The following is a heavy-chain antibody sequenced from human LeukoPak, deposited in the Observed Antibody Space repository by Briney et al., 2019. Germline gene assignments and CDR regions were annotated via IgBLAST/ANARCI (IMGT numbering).Heavy chain of an antibody. CDR1: GYTFTRYD. CDR3: ARGTGYSSSWYNYYYYYYMDV. V-gene: IGHV1-8*01. Sequence: ASVKVSCKASGYTFTRYDINWVRQATRQGLEWMGWMNPNSGNTGYAQKFQGRVTMTRNTSISTAYMELSSLRSEDTAVYYCARGTGYSSSWYNYYYYYYMDVWGKGTTVTISS. J-gene: IGHJ6*03. CDR2: MNPNSGNT. D-gene: IGHD6-13*01.